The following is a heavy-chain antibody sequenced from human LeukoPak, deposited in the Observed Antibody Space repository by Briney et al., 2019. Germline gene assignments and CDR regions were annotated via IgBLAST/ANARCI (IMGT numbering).Heavy chain of an antibody. CDR3: ARGFTEASGSHELAWDS. CDR1: GGTFSSYA. V-gene: IGHV1-69*04. Sequence: SVKVSCKASGGTFSSYAISWVRQAPGQGLEWMGRIIPILGIANYAQKFQGRVTITADKSTSTAYMELSSLRSEDTAVYYCARGFTEASGSHELAWDSWGQGTLVTVSS. J-gene: IGHJ4*02. CDR2: IIPILGIA. D-gene: IGHD3-10*01.